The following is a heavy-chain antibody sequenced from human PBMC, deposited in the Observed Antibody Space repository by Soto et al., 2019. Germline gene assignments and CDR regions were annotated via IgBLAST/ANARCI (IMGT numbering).Heavy chain of an antibody. D-gene: IGHD3-10*01. CDR3: ARQVPEPYVSGSYFDY. V-gene: IGHV4-59*08. J-gene: IGHJ4*02. Sequence: QVQMQESGPGMVKPSETLSLTCTVSGGSISSYYWSWIRQPPGKGLEWIGYIYYSGSTNYNPSLKSRVTISVDTSKNQLSLKLSSVTAADTAVYFCARQVPEPYVSGSYFDYGGQGTLVTVS. CDR1: GGSISSYY. CDR2: IYYSGST.